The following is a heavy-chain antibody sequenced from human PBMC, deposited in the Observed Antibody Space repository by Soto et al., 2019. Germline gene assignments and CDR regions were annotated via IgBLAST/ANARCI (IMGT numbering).Heavy chain of an antibody. V-gene: IGHV6-1*01. Sequence: SRTLSLTCVISGDSVSSSSVAWNWVRQSPSRGLEWLGRTYYRSRWYSDFAVSVRGRMVINADTSKNQFSLQLNSVTPEDTAVYFCARSEEDSDYYYYGLDVWGQGTTVTVSS. CDR3: ARSEEDSDYYYYGLDV. CDR2: TYYRSRWYS. D-gene: IGHD2-15*01. CDR1: GDSVSSSSVA. J-gene: IGHJ6*02.